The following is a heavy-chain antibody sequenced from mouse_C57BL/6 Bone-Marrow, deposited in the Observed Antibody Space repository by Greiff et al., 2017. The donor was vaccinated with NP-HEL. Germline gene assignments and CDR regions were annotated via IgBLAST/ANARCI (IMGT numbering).Heavy chain of an antibody. V-gene: IGHV1-22*01. CDR2: INPNNGGT. CDR1: GYTFTDYN. D-gene: IGHD1-1*01. CDR3: ARIYYGTPYYYAMDY. J-gene: IGHJ4*01. Sequence: VQLQQSGPELVKPGASVKMSCKASGYTFTDYNMHWVKQSHGKSLEWIGYINPNNGGTSYNQKFKGKATLTVNKSSSTAYMELRSLTSEDSAVYYCARIYYGTPYYYAMDYWGQGTSVTVSS.